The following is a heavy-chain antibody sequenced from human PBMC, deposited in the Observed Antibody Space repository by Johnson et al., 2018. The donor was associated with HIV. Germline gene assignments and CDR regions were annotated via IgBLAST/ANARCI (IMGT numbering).Heavy chain of an antibody. CDR3: ARDRDSGSGAFDV. CDR1: GFTFSSYG. V-gene: IGHV3-30*02. D-gene: IGHD3-10*01. Sequence: QMQLVESGGGVVQPGGSLRLSCAASGFTFSSYGMHWVRQAPGKGLEWVAFIRYDGSNKYYADSVKGRFTISRDNSKNTLYLQMNSLRAEDTAVYYCARDRDSGSGAFDVWGQGTMVTVSS. CDR2: IRYDGSNK. J-gene: IGHJ3*01.